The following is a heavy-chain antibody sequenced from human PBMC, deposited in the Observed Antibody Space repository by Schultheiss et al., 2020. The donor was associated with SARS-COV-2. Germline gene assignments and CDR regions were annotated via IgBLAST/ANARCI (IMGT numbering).Heavy chain of an antibody. CDR1: GFTFSSYE. CDR2: ISSSGSTI. D-gene: IGHD2-21*02. CDR3: ARATRVVVTAKYYGMDV. V-gene: IGHV3-48*03. Sequence: GGSLRLSCAASGFTFSSYEMNWVRQAPGKGLEWVSYISSSGSTIYYADSVKGRFTISRDNAKNSLYLQMNSLRAEDTAVYYCARATRVVVTAKYYGMDVWGQGTTVTVAS. J-gene: IGHJ6*02.